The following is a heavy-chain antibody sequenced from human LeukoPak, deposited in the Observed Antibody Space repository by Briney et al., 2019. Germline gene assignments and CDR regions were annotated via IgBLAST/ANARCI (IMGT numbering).Heavy chain of an antibody. CDR3: ANLCSSTSCSYYYYYYMDV. V-gene: IGHV3-21*01. J-gene: IGHJ6*03. CDR1: GFIFSSYS. CDR2: ITSSSSSI. Sequence: PGGSLRLSCAASGFIFSSYSMNWVRQAPGKGLEWVSSITSSSSSIYYADSVKGRFTISRDNAKNSLYLQMNSLRAEDTAVYYCANLCSSTSCSYYYYYYMDVWGKGTTVTVSS. D-gene: IGHD2-2*01.